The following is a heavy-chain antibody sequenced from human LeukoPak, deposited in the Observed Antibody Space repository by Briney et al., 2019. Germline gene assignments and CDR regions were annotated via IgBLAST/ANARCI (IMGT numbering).Heavy chain of an antibody. D-gene: IGHD1-1*01. Sequence: GGSLRLSCAASGFTFSNYAMSWVRQAPGKGLEWVSAISGSASSTYHADSVKGRFTISRDNAKNSLYLQMNSLRAEDTAVYYCATGFFYYYYMDVWGKGTTVTISS. CDR3: ATGFFYYYYMDV. CDR2: ISGSASST. CDR1: GFTFSNYA. V-gene: IGHV3-23*01. J-gene: IGHJ6*03.